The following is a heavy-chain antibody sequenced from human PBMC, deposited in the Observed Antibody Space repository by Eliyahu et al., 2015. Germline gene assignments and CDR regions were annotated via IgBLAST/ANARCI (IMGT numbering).Heavy chain of an antibody. CDR1: GFTFSNFG. CDR2: ISFDGTDT. J-gene: IGHJ4*02. Sequence: QVQLVESGGGVVQPGRSVRLSXAAXGFTFSNFGMHWVRQAPGKGLEWVAVISFDGTDTYYADSVKGRFTISRDDSKNMLYLQMNSLRAEDTALYYCANDRGTYILLYYFDSWGQGTLVTVSS. V-gene: IGHV3-30*18. D-gene: IGHD1-26*01. CDR3: ANDRGTYILLYYFDS.